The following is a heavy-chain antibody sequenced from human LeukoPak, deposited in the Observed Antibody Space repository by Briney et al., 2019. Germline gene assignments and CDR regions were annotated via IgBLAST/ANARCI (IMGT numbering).Heavy chain of an antibody. CDR3: AKSSPGQQLVLGY. D-gene: IGHD6-13*01. V-gene: IGHV3-30*18. CDR1: GFTFSSYG. J-gene: IGHJ4*02. CDR2: ISYDGSNK. Sequence: PGRSLRLSCAASGFTFSSYGMHLVRQAPGKGLEWVAVISYDGSNKYYADSVKGRFTISRDNSKNTLYLQMNSLRAEDTAVYYCAKSSPGQQLVLGYWGQGTLVTVSS.